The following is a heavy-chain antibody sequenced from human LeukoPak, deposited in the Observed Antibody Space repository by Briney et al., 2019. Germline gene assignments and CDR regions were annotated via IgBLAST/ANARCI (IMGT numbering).Heavy chain of an antibody. D-gene: IGHD4-17*01. CDR2: ISYDVGVK. J-gene: IGHJ4*02. V-gene: IGHV3-30-3*01. CDR1: GFDFHNYV. Sequence: PGGSLRLCCAASGFDFHNYVIHWVRQAPGKGLEWVAVISYDVGVKYHADSVKGRFTISRDSSSKTVYLQMNSLRTEDTAVYYCARDFNRRDLYGDPVGWGQGTLVTVSS. CDR3: ARDFNRRDLYGDPVG.